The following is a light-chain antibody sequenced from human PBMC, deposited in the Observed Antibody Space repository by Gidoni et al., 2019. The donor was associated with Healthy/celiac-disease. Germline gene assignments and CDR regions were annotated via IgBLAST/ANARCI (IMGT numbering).Light chain of an antibody. J-gene: IGKJ4*01. Sequence: EIVLTQSPGTLPLSPGERATLPCRASQSVSSSYLAWYQQKPGQAPRLLIYGASSRATGIPDRFSGSGSGTDFTLTISRLEPEDFAVYYCQQYGILPLTFGGRAKVEIK. CDR3: QQYGILPLT. V-gene: IGKV3-20*01. CDR1: QSVSSSY. CDR2: GAS.